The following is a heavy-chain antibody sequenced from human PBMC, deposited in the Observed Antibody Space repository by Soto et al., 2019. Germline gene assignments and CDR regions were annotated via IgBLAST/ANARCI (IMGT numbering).Heavy chain of an antibody. CDR3: ARDSRWYDSSGYYLQNAFDI. V-gene: IGHV4-59*01. CDR1: GGSISSYY. CDR2: IYYSGST. J-gene: IGHJ3*02. D-gene: IGHD3-22*01. Sequence: PSETLSLTCTVSGGSISSYYWSWIRQPPGKGLEWIGFIYYSGSTNYNPSLKSRVTISVDTSKNQFSLKLSSVTAADTAVYYCARDSRWYDSSGYYLQNAFDIWGQATMVTVSS.